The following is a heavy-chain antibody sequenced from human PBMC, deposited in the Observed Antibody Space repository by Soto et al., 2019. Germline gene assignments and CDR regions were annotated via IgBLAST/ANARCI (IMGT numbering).Heavy chain of an antibody. J-gene: IGHJ4*01. CDR3: ARQLYYYDSSGYFFDY. V-gene: IGHV4-39*01. D-gene: IGHD3-22*01. CDR1: GGSISSSSYY. Sequence: KPSETLSLTCTVSGGSISSSSYYWGWIRQPPGKGLEWIGSIYYSGSTYYNPSLKSRVTISVDTSKNQFSLKLSSVTAADTAVYYCARQLYYYDSSGYFFDYWGQGTLVTVS. CDR2: IYYSGST.